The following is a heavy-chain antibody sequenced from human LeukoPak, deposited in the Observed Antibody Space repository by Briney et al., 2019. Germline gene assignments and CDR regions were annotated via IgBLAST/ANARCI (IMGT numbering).Heavy chain of an antibody. Sequence: GGSLRLSCVASGFTFSDYYMSWIRQTPGKGLEWVSYISSGGYTIYYTDSVKGRFTISRDNAKDSLYLQMNSLRAEDTAMYYCARALVQSSSYDAFATWGHGTMVSVSS. CDR3: ARALVQSSSYDAFAT. CDR2: ISSGGYTI. V-gene: IGHV3-11*01. CDR1: GFTFSDYY. D-gene: IGHD6-6*01. J-gene: IGHJ3*02.